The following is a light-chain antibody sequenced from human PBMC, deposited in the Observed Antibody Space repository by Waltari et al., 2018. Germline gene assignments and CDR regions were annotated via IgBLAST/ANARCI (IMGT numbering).Light chain of an antibody. V-gene: IGKV3-20*01. CDR2: DAS. Sequence: EIVLTQSPGTLSLSPGEGVTRSCRASQSISSNYLAWYQQRPGQAPRRLVYDASSRATGIPDRFSGSGSGTDFTLTISRLEPEDFALYFCQQHGSLPQTFGQGTKVEIK. J-gene: IGKJ1*01. CDR3: QQHGSLPQT. CDR1: QSISSNY.